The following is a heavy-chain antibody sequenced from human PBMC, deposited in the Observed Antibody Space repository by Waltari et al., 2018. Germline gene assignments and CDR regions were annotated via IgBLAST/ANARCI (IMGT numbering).Heavy chain of an antibody. Sequence: EVQLVESGGGLIQPGGSLRLSCAAYGFTVSTTYMNWVRQAPGKGLEWVSVISRNGTHYANSVKVRFTISRDNSTNTVYRQMNTLRAEDTALYYCARDVTGYYYFDLWGRGTLVTVSS. CDR1: GFTVSTTY. CDR2: ISRNGT. V-gene: IGHV3-53*01. J-gene: IGHJ2*01. D-gene: IGHD3-16*01. CDR3: ARDVTGYYYFDL.